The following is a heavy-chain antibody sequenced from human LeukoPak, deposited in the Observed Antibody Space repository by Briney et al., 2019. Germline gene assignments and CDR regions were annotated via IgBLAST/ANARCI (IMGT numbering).Heavy chain of an antibody. CDR2: IKSKTDGGTT. Sequence: PGGSLRLSCAASGFTFSNAWMSWVRQAPGKGLEWVGRIKSKTDGGTTDYAAHVKGRFTISRDDSKNTLFLQMNSLKTEDTAVYYCTTDRRGYYYGSGSPVDYWGQGTLVTVSS. D-gene: IGHD3-10*01. CDR3: TTDRRGYYYGSGSPVDY. V-gene: IGHV3-15*01. CDR1: GFTFSNAW. J-gene: IGHJ4*02.